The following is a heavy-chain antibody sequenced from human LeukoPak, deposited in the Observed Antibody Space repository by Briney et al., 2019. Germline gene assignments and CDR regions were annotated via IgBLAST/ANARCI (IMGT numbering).Heavy chain of an antibody. V-gene: IGHV3-23*01. D-gene: IGHD3-16*01. J-gene: IGHJ6*02. CDR2: ISGSGGST. CDR3: VKGAGFYYYDGMDV. Sequence: GGSLRLSCAASGFTFSSCAMSWVHQAPGKGLEWVSSISGSGGSTNYADSVQGRFSISRDNSKNMLYLQMNSLRGEDTAVYYCVKGAGFYYYDGMDVWGRGTTVTVSS. CDR1: GFTFSSCA.